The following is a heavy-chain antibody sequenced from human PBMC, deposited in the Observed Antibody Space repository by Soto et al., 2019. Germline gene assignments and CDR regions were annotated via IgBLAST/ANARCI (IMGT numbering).Heavy chain of an antibody. CDR1: GYSFTSYW. Sequence: LKISCKGSGYSFTSYWIAWVRQMPGKGLECMGIIYPGDSDTRYSPSFQGQVTISVDKSINTAYLQWSSLRASDTAIYYCARLGKFSSMPNYFDSPAQGSFVTVSA. CDR2: IYPGDSDT. D-gene: IGHD1-1*01. V-gene: IGHV5-51*01. CDR3: ARLGKFSSMPNYFDS. J-gene: IGHJ4*02.